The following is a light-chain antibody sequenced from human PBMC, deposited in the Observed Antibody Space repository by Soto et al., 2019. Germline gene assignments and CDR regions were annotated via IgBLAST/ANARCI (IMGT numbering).Light chain of an antibody. CDR1: QTISYTSINKTY. CDR2: WAS. V-gene: IGKV4-1*01. J-gene: IGKJ4*01. Sequence: DIVMTQSPDSLAESLGERATLSCKSSQTISYTSINKTYLAWYQQRPGQPPKLLIYWASIRGSGVPDRLSGSGFGTDFTLTISSLQTEDVAVYYCQQYFSYPLTFGGGTKVDIK. CDR3: QQYFSYPLT.